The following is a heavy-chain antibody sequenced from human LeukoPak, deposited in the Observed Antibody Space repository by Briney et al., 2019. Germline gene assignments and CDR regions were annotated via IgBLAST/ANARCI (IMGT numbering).Heavy chain of an antibody. V-gene: IGHV3-21*01. CDR2: ISSSSSYI. Sequence: GWSLRLSCAASGFTFSSYSMNWVRQAPGKGLEWVSSISSSSSYIYYADSVKGRFTISRDNSKNTLYLQMNSLRAEDTAVYYCASGSPIDYWGQGTLVTVSS. CDR1: GFTFSSYS. D-gene: IGHD3-10*01. CDR3: ASGSPIDY. J-gene: IGHJ4*02.